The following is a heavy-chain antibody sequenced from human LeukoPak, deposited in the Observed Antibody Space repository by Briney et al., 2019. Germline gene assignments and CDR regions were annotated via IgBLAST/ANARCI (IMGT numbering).Heavy chain of an antibody. Sequence: GESLKISCKGSGYSFTSYWISWVRQMPGKGLEWMGRIDPSDSYINYSPSFQGHVTISADKSISTAYMQWSSLKASGTAIYYCARQGSVAGDFDYWGQGTLVTVSS. D-gene: IGHD6-19*01. CDR1: GYSFTSYW. CDR2: IDPSDSYI. V-gene: IGHV5-10-1*01. J-gene: IGHJ4*02. CDR3: ARQGSVAGDFDY.